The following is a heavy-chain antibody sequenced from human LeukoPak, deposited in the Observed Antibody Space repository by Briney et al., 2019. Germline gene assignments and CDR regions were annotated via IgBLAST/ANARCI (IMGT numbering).Heavy chain of an antibody. CDR3: AKAPVTSCRGAFCYPFDY. CDR1: GLTVRNNF. J-gene: IGHJ4*02. V-gene: IGHV3-23*01. CDR2: MSSSDDGR. Sequence: GGSLRLSCAASGLTVRNNFMSWVRQAPGKGLEWVSAMSSSDDGRYYAASVRGRFTVSRDTSRSTLYLQMNSLRAEDAAVYYCAKAPVTSCRGAFCYPFDYWGQGTLVTVSS. D-gene: IGHD2-15*01.